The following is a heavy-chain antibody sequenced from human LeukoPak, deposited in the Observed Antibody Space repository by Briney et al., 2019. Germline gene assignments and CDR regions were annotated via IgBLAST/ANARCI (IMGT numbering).Heavy chain of an antibody. CDR3: ARHARRAAAGTTMDY. CDR1: GGSISSYY. CDR2: IYYSGST. Sequence: SETLSLTCTVSGGSISSYYWSWIRQPPGKGLEWIGYIYYSGSTNYNPSLKSRVTISVDTSRNQFSLKLSSVTAADTAVYYCARHARRAAAGTTMDYWDQGTLVTVSS. V-gene: IGHV4-59*08. J-gene: IGHJ4*02. D-gene: IGHD6-13*01.